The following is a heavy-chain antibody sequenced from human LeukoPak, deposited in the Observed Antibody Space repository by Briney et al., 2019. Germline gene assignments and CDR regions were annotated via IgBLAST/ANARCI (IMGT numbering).Heavy chain of an antibody. CDR1: GGSISSSSYY. D-gene: IGHD2-2*01. V-gene: IGHV4-39*07. CDR3: ARWGTYASTSNWFDP. CDR2: IYYSGST. J-gene: IGHJ5*02. Sequence: SETLSLTCTVSGGSISSSSYYWGWIRQPPGKGLEWIGSIYYSGSTYYNPSLKSRVTISVDTSKNQFSLRLSSVTAADTAVYYCARWGTYASTSNWFDPWGQGTLVTVSS.